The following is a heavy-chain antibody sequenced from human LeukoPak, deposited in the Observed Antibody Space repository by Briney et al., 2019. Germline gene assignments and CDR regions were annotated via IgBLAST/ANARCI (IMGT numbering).Heavy chain of an antibody. V-gene: IGHV3-48*01. D-gene: IGHD3-16*01. CDR3: ARVWGNWFDP. J-gene: IGHJ5*02. Sequence: PGGSLRLSCAASGFTFSSYSMNWVRQAPGKGLEWVSHISSSSTIYYADSVKGRFAISRDNAKNSLYLQMNSLRAEDTAVYYCARVWGNWFDPWGQGTLVTVSS. CDR1: GFTFSSYS. CDR2: ISSSSTI.